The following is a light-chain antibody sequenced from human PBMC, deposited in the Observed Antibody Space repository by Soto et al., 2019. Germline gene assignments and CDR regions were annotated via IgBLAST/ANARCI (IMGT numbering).Light chain of an antibody. CDR2: AAS. CDR3: QQYYSYPLT. Sequence: AIRMTQSPSSLSASTGDRVTITCRASQGISSYLDWYQQKPEKAPKLLIYAASTLQSGVPSRFSGSGSGTDFTLTISCLQPEDFATYYCQQYYSYPLTFGGGTKVDIK. V-gene: IGKV1-8*01. CDR1: QGISSY. J-gene: IGKJ4*01.